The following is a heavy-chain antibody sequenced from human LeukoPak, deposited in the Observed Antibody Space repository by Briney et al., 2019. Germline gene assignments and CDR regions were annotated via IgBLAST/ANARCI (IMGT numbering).Heavy chain of an antibody. CDR2: ISCTGISP. V-gene: IGHV3-23*01. D-gene: IGHD2-21*01. Sequence: PGGSLRLSCAASGFTFSSYAMSWVRQPPGKGLEWVSAISCTGISPYYADSVKGRFTISRDNSKNTLYLQMTSLRAEDTAVYYCAKAVALGFDYWGQGTLVTVSS. CDR1: GFTFSSYA. J-gene: IGHJ4*02. CDR3: AKAVALGFDY.